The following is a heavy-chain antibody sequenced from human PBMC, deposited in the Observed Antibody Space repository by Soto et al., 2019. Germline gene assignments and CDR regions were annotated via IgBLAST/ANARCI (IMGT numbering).Heavy chain of an antibody. Sequence: QVQLVQSGAEVKKPGSSVKVSCKASGGTFSSYAISWVRQAPGQGLEWMGGIIPIFGTANYAQKFQGRVTITADESTITAYMELSSLRSEDTAVYYCARGIFEYSSSEGGWFDPWGQGTLVTVSS. CDR2: IIPIFGTA. CDR3: ARGIFEYSSSEGGWFDP. V-gene: IGHV1-69*01. CDR1: GGTFSSYA. J-gene: IGHJ5*02. D-gene: IGHD6-6*01.